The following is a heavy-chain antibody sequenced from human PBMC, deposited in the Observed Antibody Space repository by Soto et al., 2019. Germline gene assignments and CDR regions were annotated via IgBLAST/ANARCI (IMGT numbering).Heavy chain of an antibody. J-gene: IGHJ5*02. D-gene: IGHD3-10*01. CDR2: IKSDGTST. V-gene: IGHV3-74*03. CDR3: ARVFGFGHVTWFDP. CDR1: GFAFSSYW. Sequence: PGGSLRLSCAASGFAFSSYWMHWFRQPPGKGLVWVSRIKSDGTSTAYADSVKGRFTISRDNSKKTLYLQMNSLRAEDTAIYYCARVFGFGHVTWFDPWGQGTLVTVFS.